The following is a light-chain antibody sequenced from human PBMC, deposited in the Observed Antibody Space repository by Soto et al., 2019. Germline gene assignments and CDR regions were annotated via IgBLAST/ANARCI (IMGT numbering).Light chain of an antibody. J-gene: IGKJ3*01. CDR3: QQHYSTRLT. Sequence: DIVMTQSPDSLAVSLGERATINCKSSQSVLYSSNNKNYLAWYQQKQGQPPKLLIYWASTRESGVPERFSGRGSGTDFTLTVSILQAEDVAGYYCQQHYSTRLTFGPGNKVDI. CDR1: QSVLYSSNNKNY. V-gene: IGKV4-1*01. CDR2: WAS.